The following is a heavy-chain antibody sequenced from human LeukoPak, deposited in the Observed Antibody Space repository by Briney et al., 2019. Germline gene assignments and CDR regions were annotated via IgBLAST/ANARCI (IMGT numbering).Heavy chain of an antibody. CDR1: GGSFSGYY. V-gene: IGHV4-34*01. Sequence: PSETLSLTCAVYGGSFSGYYWSWIRQPPGKGLEWIGEINHSGSTNYNPSLKSRVTISVDTSKNQFSLKLSSVTAADTAVYYCARGWSSCCFDYWGQGALGTVSS. J-gene: IGHJ4*02. CDR3: ARGWSSCCFDY. CDR2: INHSGST. D-gene: IGHD3-10*01.